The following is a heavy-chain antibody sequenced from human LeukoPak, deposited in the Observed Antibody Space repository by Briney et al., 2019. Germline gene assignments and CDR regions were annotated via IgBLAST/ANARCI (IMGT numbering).Heavy chain of an antibody. D-gene: IGHD3-10*01. CDR2: INHSGST. J-gene: IGHJ3*02. V-gene: IGHV4-34*01. CDR1: GGSFSGYY. Sequence: SETLSLTCAVYGGSFSGYYWSWIRQPPGKGLEWIGEINHSGSTNYNPSLKSRVTISVDTSKNQFSLKLSSVTAADTAVYYCARGRWYGDAFDIRGQGTMVTVSS. CDR3: ARGRWYGDAFDI.